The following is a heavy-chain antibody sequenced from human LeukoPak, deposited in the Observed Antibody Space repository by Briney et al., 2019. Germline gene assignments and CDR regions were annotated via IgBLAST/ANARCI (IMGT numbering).Heavy chain of an antibody. CDR3: AREAGTAMAPFDY. J-gene: IGHJ4*02. Sequence: ASVKVSCKASGYTFTSYYIHWVRQAPGQGLEWMGIINPSGGSTSYAQKFQGRVTMTRDTSTSTVYMQLSSLRSEDTAVYYCAREAGTAMAPFDYWGQGTLVTVSS. CDR2: INPSGGST. V-gene: IGHV1-46*01. D-gene: IGHD5-18*01. CDR1: GYTFTSYY.